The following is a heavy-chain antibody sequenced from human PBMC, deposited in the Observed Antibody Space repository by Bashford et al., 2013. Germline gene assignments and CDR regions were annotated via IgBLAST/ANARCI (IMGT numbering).Heavy chain of an antibody. CDR2: IYYTGST. CDR3: ARLPGSRHYFDS. V-gene: IGHV4-4*02. Sequence: SETLSLTCAVSGASIIGTNWWTWVRLPPGKGLEWIGEIYYTGSTNYNPSLKSRVTISVDTAKNQFSLTLSSVTAADTAVYYCARLPGSRHYFDSWGQGTLVTVSS. CDR1: GASIIGTNW. J-gene: IGHJ4*02.